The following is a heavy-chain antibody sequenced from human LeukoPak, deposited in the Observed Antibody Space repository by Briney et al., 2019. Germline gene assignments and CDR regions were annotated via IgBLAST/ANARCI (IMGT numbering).Heavy chain of an antibody. CDR2: INPSGGST. Sequence: ASVKVSCKASGYTFTSYYMHWVRQAPGQGLEWMGIINPSGGSTSYAQKFKGGVTMTRDTSTSTVYMELSSLRSEDRAVYYCARLFSYYYDSSGYREGGFDYWGQGTLVTVSS. D-gene: IGHD3-22*01. J-gene: IGHJ4*02. CDR1: GYTFTSYY. CDR3: ARLFSYYYDSSGYREGGFDY. V-gene: IGHV1-46*03.